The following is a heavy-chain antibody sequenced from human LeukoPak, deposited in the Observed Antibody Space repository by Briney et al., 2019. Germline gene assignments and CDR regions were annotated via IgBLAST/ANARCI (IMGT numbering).Heavy chain of an antibody. V-gene: IGHV1-69*01. Sequence: SVKVSCKASGGTFSSYAISWVRQAPGQGLELMGGIIPIFVTTNYAQKFQGRVTITADESTSTAYMELSSLRSEDTAVYYCARDRNTLDDFWSGYYSVGWFDPWGQGTLVTVSS. CDR3: ARDRNTLDDFWSGYYSVGWFDP. CDR1: GGTFSSYA. D-gene: IGHD3-3*01. J-gene: IGHJ5*02. CDR2: IIPIFVTT.